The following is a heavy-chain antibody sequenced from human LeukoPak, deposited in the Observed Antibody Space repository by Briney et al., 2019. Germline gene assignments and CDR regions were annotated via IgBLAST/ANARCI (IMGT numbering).Heavy chain of an antibody. V-gene: IGHV1-18*01. J-gene: IGHJ4*02. CDR2: ISAYNGNT. CDR1: GYTFTNYG. D-gene: IGHD5-12*01. CDR3: ARDRPYSGYVGKFDY. Sequence: ASVKVSCKASGYTFTNYGITWMRQAPGQGLEWMGWISAYNGNTNYAQKLQGRVTMTTDTSTSTAYMELRGLRSDDTAVYYCARDRPYSGYVGKFDYWGQGTLVTVSS.